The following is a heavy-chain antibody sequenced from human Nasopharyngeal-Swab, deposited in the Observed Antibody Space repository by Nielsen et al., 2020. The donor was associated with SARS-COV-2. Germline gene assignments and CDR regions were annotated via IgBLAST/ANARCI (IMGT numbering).Heavy chain of an antibody. CDR2: INQDGSEE. D-gene: IGHD3-9*01. Sequence: GESLKISCAASGFTLSYQWMGWVRQAPGKGLQWVADINQDGSEEVYVDSVKGRFTISRDNAKNSLDLQMNSLRDEDTAVYYCARDLELLTNYYALDYWGQGTLVTVSS. CDR3: ARDLELLTNYYALDY. J-gene: IGHJ4*02. V-gene: IGHV3-7*01. CDR1: GFTLSYQW.